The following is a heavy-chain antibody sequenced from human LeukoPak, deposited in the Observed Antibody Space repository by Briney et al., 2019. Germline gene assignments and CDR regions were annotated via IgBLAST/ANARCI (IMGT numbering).Heavy chain of an antibody. Sequence: PGGSLRLSCEGSGITFSSNWMHWVRQAPGKGLLWVSRINTDGRTTGYAGFVKGRFLISRDNAKNSLYLQMNSLRAEDTAVYYCARVPGDYWGQGTLVTVSS. J-gene: IGHJ4*02. V-gene: IGHV3-74*01. CDR1: GITFSSNW. CDR3: ARVPGDY. CDR2: INTDGRTT.